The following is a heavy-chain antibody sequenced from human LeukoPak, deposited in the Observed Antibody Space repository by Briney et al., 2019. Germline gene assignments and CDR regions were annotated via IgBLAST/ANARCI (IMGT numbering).Heavy chain of an antibody. J-gene: IGHJ4*02. CDR1: GFTFSSYA. CDR3: ARGSYYYDSSAYYSPSYYFDY. Sequence: AGGSLRLSCAASGFTFSSYAMHWVRQAPGKGLEWVAVISYDGSNKYYADSVKGRFTISRDNSKNTLYLQMNSLRAEDTAVYHCARGSYYYDSSAYYSPSYYFDYWGQGTLVTVSS. V-gene: IGHV3-30-3*01. CDR2: ISYDGSNK. D-gene: IGHD3-22*01.